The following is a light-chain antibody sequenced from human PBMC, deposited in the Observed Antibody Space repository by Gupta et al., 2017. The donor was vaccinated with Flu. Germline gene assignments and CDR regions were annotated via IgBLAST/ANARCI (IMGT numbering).Light chain of an antibody. CDR1: QSVRNN. J-gene: IGKJ4*01. V-gene: IGKV3-15*01. Sequence: ETVMTQSPATLSVSPGESATLSCRASQSVRNNYLGWYQQKPGQAPRLLIYGVSTRATGVPARFSGSGSGTEFTLTISSLQSEEFAVYCCQQYSSWPLTFGRGTKVEIK. CDR2: GVS. CDR3: QQYSSWPLT.